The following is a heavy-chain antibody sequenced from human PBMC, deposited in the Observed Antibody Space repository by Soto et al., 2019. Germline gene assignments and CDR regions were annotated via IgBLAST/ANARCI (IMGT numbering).Heavy chain of an antibody. CDR1: GFTFSSYA. Sequence: GGSLRLSCAASGFTFSSYAMSWVRQAPGKGLEWVSAISGSGGSTYYADSVKGRFTISRDNSKNTLYLQMNSLRAEDTAVYYCATFTIAARRGHWGQGTLVTVSS. D-gene: IGHD6-6*01. CDR2: ISGSGGST. J-gene: IGHJ4*02. V-gene: IGHV3-23*01. CDR3: ATFTIAARRGH.